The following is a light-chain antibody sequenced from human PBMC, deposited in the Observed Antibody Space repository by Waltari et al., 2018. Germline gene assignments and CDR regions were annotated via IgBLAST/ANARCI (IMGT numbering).Light chain of an antibody. CDR2: WAS. CDR1: QSILYSSNNKNY. V-gene: IGKV4-1*01. Sequence: DIVMTQSPDSLAVFLGERATTNCNSSQSILYSSNNKNYLAWYQQKPGQPPKLLIYWASTRESGVPDRFSGSGSGTDFTLTISSLQAEDVAVYYCQQYYSTPYTFGQGTKLEIK. J-gene: IGKJ2*01. CDR3: QQYYSTPYT.